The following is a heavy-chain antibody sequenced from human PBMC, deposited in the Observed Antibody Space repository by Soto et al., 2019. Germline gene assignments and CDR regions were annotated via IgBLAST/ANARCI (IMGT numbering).Heavy chain of an antibody. CDR3: ARYGDYGNYYYYGMDV. D-gene: IGHD4-17*01. CDR2: IYHSGST. CDR1: GGSISSSNW. J-gene: IGHJ6*02. Sequence: SETLSLTCAVSGGSISSSNWWSWVRQPPGKGLEWIGEIYHSGSTNYNPSLKSRVTISVDKSKNQFSLKLSSVTAADTAVYYCARYGDYGNYYYYGMDVWGQGTLVTVSS. V-gene: IGHV4-4*02.